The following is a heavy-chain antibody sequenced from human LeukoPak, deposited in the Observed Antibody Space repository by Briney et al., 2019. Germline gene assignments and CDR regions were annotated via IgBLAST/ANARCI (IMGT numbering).Heavy chain of an antibody. CDR3: SRHIHYDILTGYPLYYFDY. V-gene: IGHV1-2*02. D-gene: IGHD3-9*01. Sequence: ASVKVSCKASGYTFTGYYMHWVRQAPGQGLEWMGWINPNSGGTNYAQKFQGRVTMTRDTSKNQFSLKLSSVTAADTAVYYCSRHIHYDILTGYPLYYFDYWGQGTLVTVSS. J-gene: IGHJ4*02. CDR2: INPNSGGT. CDR1: GYTFTGYY.